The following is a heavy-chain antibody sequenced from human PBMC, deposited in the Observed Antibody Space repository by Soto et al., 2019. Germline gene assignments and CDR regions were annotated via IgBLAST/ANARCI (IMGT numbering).Heavy chain of an antibody. J-gene: IGHJ4*02. D-gene: IGHD3-22*01. CDR1: GGSTTSGGYY. V-gene: IGHV4-31*03. CDR2: IHYSGSN. CDR3: AREPYHYDSSGYYDY. Sequence: SETLSLTCTVSGGSTTSGGYYWNWIRQPPGKGLEWIAYIHYSGSNHHNPSLKSRVSISVDTSKNQFSLKLSSVTAADTAVYYCAREPYHYDSSGYYDYWGQGTLVTVSS.